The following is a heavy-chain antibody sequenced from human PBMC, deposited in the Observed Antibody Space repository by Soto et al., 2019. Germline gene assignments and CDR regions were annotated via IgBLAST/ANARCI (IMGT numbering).Heavy chain of an antibody. V-gene: IGHV5-51*01. Sequence: GESLKISCKGSGYSFTSYWIGWVRQMPGKGLEWMGIIYPGDSDTRYSPSFQGQVTISADKSISTAYLQWSSLKASDTAMYYCARAPIKVATMRGAFDIWGQGTMVTVSS. CDR2: IYPGDSDT. D-gene: IGHD5-12*01. J-gene: IGHJ3*02. CDR3: ARAPIKVATMRGAFDI. CDR1: GYSFTSYW.